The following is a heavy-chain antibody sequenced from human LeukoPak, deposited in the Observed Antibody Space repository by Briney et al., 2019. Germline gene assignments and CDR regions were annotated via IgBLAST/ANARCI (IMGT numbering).Heavy chain of an antibody. CDR3: ARDQYVAAAEYDY. Sequence: GSSVKVSCKASGGTFSSYAISWVRQAPGQGLEWMGWISAYNGNTNYAQKLQGRVTMTTDASTSTAYMELRSLRSDDTAVYYCARDQYVAAAEYDYWGQGTLVTVSS. CDR1: GGTFSSYA. V-gene: IGHV1-18*01. CDR2: ISAYNGNT. J-gene: IGHJ4*02. D-gene: IGHD6-13*01.